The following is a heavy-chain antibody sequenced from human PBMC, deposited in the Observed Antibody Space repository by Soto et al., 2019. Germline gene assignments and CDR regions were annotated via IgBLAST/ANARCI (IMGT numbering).Heavy chain of an antibody. V-gene: IGHV3-30-3*01. CDR3: ARDRQQRLVHYYYYGMDV. J-gene: IGHJ6*02. CDR2: ISYDGSNK. Sequence: GGSLRLSCAASGFTLSSYAMHWVRQAPGKGLEWVAVISYDGSNKYYADSVKGRFTISRDNSKNTLYMQMNSLRAEDTAVYYCARDRQQRLVHYYYYGMDVWGQGTTVTVSS. D-gene: IGHD6-13*01. CDR1: GFTLSSYA.